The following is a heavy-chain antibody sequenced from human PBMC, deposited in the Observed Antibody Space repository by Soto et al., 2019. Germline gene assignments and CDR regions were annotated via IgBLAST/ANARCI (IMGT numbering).Heavy chain of an antibody. D-gene: IGHD6-6*01. Sequence: GGSLRLSCAASGFTFSDHYMDWVRQAPGKGLEWVGRTRNKANSYTTEYAASVKGRFTISRDDSKNSLYLQMNSLKTEDTAVYYCASGGSSSPETGYYYMDVWGKGTTVTVSS. CDR1: GFTFSDHY. J-gene: IGHJ6*03. CDR3: ASGGSSSPETGYYYMDV. V-gene: IGHV3-72*01. CDR2: TRNKANSYTT.